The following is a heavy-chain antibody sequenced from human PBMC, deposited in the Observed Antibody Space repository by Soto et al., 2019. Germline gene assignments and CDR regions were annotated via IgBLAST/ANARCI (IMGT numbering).Heavy chain of an antibody. CDR1: GDSISSGDYY. CDR2: IYYSGST. CDR3: ASAVLRYYYGMDV. J-gene: IGHJ6*02. D-gene: IGHD1-20*01. V-gene: IGHV4-30-4*01. Sequence: QVQLQESGPGLVKPSQTLSLTCTVSGDSISSGDYYWSWIRQPPGKGLEWIGYIYYSGSTHYNPSLKRRVTISLDTSKNQFSLKLSSATAADTAVYYCASAVLRYYYGMDVWGQGTTVTVSS.